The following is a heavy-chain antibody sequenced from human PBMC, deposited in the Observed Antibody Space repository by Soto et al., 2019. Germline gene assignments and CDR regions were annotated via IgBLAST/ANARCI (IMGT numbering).Heavy chain of an antibody. D-gene: IGHD3-3*01. Sequence: SETLSLTCTVSGDSVSSVGFHWAWLRRPPGKGLEWIGYIYNGGSTYYRPSLESRMHMPLDATRNHYSLRLTSVTAADTAVYFCARAPVGLDTISYFDYWGQGKLVTVSS. V-gene: IGHV4-30-4*01. CDR3: ARAPVGLDTISYFDY. CDR1: GDSVSSVGFH. CDR2: IYNGGST. J-gene: IGHJ4*02.